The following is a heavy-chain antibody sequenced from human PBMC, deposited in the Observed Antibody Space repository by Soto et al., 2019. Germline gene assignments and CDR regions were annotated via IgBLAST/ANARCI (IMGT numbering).Heavy chain of an antibody. D-gene: IGHD3-9*01. V-gene: IGHV3-23*01. CDR3: AKGQTHYDVLAGYWAYYYGLDV. J-gene: IGHJ6*02. CDR2: MSGSGDRT. CDR1: GFTFSSYA. Sequence: EVQLLESGGGLVQPGGSLTLSCAASGFTFSSYAMAWVRQAPGKGLEWVSAMSGSGDRTHYTESVKGRFTISRDNSMNRLWQQMNTLRAEDTAVYYCAKGQTHYDVLAGYWAYYYGLDVWGQGTTVTVSS.